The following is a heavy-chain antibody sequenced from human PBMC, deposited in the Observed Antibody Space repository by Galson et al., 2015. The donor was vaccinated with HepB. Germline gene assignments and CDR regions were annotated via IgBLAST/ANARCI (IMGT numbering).Heavy chain of an antibody. CDR2: INPNSGGT. CDR1: GYTFTGYY. Sequence: SVKVSCKASGYTFTGYYIHWVRQAPGQGLDWMGRINPNSGGTNYAQKFQGRVTMTRDRSSSTAYMELSRLRSDDTAVYYCARPRTSSYYDGSGILNAFDIWGQGTMLTVSS. J-gene: IGHJ3*02. D-gene: IGHD3-22*01. V-gene: IGHV1-2*06. CDR3: ARPRTSSYYDGSGILNAFDI.